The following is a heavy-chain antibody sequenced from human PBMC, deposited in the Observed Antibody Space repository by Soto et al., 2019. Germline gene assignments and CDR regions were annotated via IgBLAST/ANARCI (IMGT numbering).Heavy chain of an antibody. CDR3: ASGYYDSSGYYAPDGMDV. Sequence: GGSLRLSCAASGFTFSSYGMHWVRQAPGKGLEWVAVISYDGSNKYYADSVKGRFTISRDNSKNTLYLQMNSLRAEDTAVYYCASGYYDSSGYYAPDGMDVWGQGTTVTVSS. J-gene: IGHJ6*02. CDR2: ISYDGSNK. CDR1: GFTFSSYG. V-gene: IGHV3-30*03. D-gene: IGHD3-22*01.